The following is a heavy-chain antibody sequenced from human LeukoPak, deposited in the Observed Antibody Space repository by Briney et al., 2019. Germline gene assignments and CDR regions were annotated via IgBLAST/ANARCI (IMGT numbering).Heavy chain of an antibody. V-gene: IGHV4-30-4*08. J-gene: IGHJ4*02. CDR3: ARVEARYYFDY. CDR1: GGSISSGGYY. Sequence: SQTLSLTCTVSGGSISSGGYYWSWIRQHAGKGLEWIGYIYYSGSTYYNPSLKSRVTISVDTSKNQFSLKLSSVTAAGTAVYYCARVEARYYFDYWGQGTLVTVSS. D-gene: IGHD1-26*01. CDR2: IYYSGST.